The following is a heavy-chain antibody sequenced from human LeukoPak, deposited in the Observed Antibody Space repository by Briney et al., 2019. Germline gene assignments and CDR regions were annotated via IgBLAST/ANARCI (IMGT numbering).Heavy chain of an antibody. CDR1: GGTFSSYA. D-gene: IGHD3-3*01. J-gene: IGHJ4*02. CDR2: IIPIFGTA. CDR3: VGGYYKRFDY. V-gene: IGHV1-69*05. Sequence: ASVKVSCKASGGTFSSYAISWVRQAPGQGLEWMGGIIPIFGTANYAQKFQGRVTITTDESTSTAYMELSSLRSEDTAVYYCVGGYYKRFDYWGQGTLVTVSS.